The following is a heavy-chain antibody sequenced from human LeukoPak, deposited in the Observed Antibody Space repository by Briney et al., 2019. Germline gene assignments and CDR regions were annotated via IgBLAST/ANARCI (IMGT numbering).Heavy chain of an antibody. V-gene: IGHV3-11*06. Sequence: KPGGSLRLSCAASGFTFSDYYMSWIRQAPGKGLEWVSSISSSSSYIYYADSVKGRFTISRDNAKNSLYLQMNSLRAEDTAVYYCARTGAAAPHVFDYWGQGTLVTVSS. CDR3: ARTGAAAPHVFDY. CDR2: ISSSSSYI. J-gene: IGHJ4*02. CDR1: GFTFSDYY. D-gene: IGHD6-13*01.